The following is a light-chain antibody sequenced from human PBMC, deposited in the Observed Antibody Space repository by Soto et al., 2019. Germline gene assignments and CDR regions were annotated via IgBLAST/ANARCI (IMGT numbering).Light chain of an antibody. CDR3: QEFHSSSRT. J-gene: IGKJ1*01. Sequence: DIRMTQSPSTLSASLGDSVTISCRASRNIDSWLAWYQQRPGGIPQLLIYSASNLQNGVPSIFSGSGSGTDFTLTINGLQPDDFATYYCQEFHSSSRTFGQGTRVDMK. CDR1: RNIDSW. CDR2: SAS. V-gene: IGKV1-5*03.